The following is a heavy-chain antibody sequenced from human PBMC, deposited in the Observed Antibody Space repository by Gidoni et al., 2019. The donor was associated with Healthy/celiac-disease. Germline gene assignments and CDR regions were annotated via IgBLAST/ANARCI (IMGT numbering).Heavy chain of an antibody. CDR1: GFPFSSYA. V-gene: IGHV3-23*01. CDR3: AKGFQWLRLVLDY. J-gene: IGHJ4*02. D-gene: IGHD5-12*01. CDR2: ISGSGGST. Sequence: EVQLLESGGGLVQPGGSLRLSCAASGFPFSSYAMTWVRQAPGKGLEWVSAISGSGGSTYYADSVKGRFTISRDNSKNTLYLQMNSLRAEDTAVYYCAKGFQWLRLVLDYWGQGTLVTVSS.